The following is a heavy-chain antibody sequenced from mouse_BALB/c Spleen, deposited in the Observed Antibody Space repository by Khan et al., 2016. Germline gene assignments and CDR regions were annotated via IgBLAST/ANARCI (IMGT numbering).Heavy chain of an antibody. CDR1: GFTFSNYW. J-gene: IGHJ4*01. V-gene: IGHV6-6*02. Sequence: EVQLEESGGGLVQPGGSMKLSCVASGFTFSNYWMNWVRQSPEKGLEWVADIRLNSNNYATHYAASVKGRFTISRDDSKSSVHLQMNNLRAEDTGICYCTKLDYYYAMDDRGQGTSVTVSS. CDR3: TKLDYYYAMDD. D-gene: IGHD2-13*01. CDR2: IRLNSNNYAT.